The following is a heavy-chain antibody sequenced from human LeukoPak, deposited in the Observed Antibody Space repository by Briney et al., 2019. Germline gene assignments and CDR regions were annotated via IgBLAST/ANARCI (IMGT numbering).Heavy chain of an antibody. Sequence: GGSLRLSCAASGFTFSSYSMNWVRQAPGKGLEWVSSISSSSSYIYYADSVKGRFTISRDNAKNSLYLQMNSLRAEDTALYYCARDLEYYPMDVWGKGTTVTVSS. J-gene: IGHJ6*04. CDR2: ISSSSSYI. D-gene: IGHD3-10*01. CDR1: GFTFSSYS. V-gene: IGHV3-21*04. CDR3: ARDLEYYPMDV.